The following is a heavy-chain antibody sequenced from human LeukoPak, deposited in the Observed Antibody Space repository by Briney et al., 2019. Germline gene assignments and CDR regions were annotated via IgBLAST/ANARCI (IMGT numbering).Heavy chain of an antibody. Sequence: PGGSLRLSCAASGFTFSSYAMHWVRQAPGKGLEWVAVISYDGSNKYYADSVKGRFTISIDNSKNTLYLQMNSLRAEDTAVYYCARQWAIGAFDIWGQGTMVTVSS. CDR2: ISYDGSNK. CDR3: ARQWAIGAFDI. V-gene: IGHV3-30*04. D-gene: IGHD1-26*01. CDR1: GFTFSSYA. J-gene: IGHJ3*02.